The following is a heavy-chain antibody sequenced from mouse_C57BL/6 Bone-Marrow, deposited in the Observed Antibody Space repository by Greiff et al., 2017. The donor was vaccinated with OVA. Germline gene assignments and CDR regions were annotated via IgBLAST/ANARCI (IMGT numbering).Heavy chain of an antibody. CDR3: ARQELLQGNYFDY. D-gene: IGHD2-12*01. J-gene: IGHJ2*01. Sequence: EVKLMESGGGLVQPGGSLKLSCAASGIDFSRYWMSWVRRAPGKGLEWIGEINPDSSTINYAPSLKDKFIISRDNAKNTLYLQMSKVRSEDTALYYCARQELLQGNYFDYWGQGTTLTVSS. V-gene: IGHV4-1*01. CDR1: GIDFSRYW. CDR2: INPDSSTI.